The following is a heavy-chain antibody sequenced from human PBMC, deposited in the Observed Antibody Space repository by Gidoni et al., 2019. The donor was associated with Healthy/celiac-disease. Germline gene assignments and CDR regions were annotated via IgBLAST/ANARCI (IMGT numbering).Heavy chain of an antibody. J-gene: IGHJ3*02. CDR1: GCTFRSYA. CDR3: AKDQGYSSSWYHALDI. CDR2: ISGSGGST. Sequence: EVQLLESGGGLVQPGGSLRLSWAASGCTFRSYAMSWVRQAPGEGLAWVSAISGSGGSTYYAYSVKGRFTISRDNSKNTLYLQMNSLRAEDTAVYYCAKDQGYSSSWYHALDIWGQGTMVTVSS. D-gene: IGHD6-13*01. V-gene: IGHV3-23*01.